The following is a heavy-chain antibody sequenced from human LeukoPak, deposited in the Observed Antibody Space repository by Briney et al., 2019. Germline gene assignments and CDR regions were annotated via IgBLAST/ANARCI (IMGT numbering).Heavy chain of an antibody. Sequence: PGGSLRLSCAASGFTFSSYAMHWVRQAPGKGLEWVAVISYDGSNKYYADSVKGRFTISRDNSKNTLYLQMNSLRAEDTAVYYCAPKAYYYDSSGPDDYWGQGTLVTVSS. J-gene: IGHJ4*02. CDR2: ISYDGSNK. D-gene: IGHD3-22*01. CDR3: APKAYYYDSSGPDDY. V-gene: IGHV3-30-3*01. CDR1: GFTFSSYA.